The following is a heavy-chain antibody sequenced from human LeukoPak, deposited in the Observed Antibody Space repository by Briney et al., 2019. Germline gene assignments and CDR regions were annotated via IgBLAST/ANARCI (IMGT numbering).Heavy chain of an antibody. CDR1: GGSISSGGYY. Sequence: SETLSLTCTVSGGSISSGGYYWSWIRQHPGKGLEWIGCIYYSGSTYYNPSLKSRVTISVDTSKNQFSLKLSSVTAADTAVYYCARGRTGSFDYRGQGTLVTVSS. CDR2: IYYSGST. D-gene: IGHD1/OR15-1a*01. CDR3: ARGRTGSFDY. J-gene: IGHJ4*02. V-gene: IGHV4-31*03.